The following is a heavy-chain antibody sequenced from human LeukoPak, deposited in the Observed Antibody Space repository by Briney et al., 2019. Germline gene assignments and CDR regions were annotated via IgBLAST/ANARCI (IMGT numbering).Heavy chain of an antibody. Sequence: ASVKVSCKASGYTSTNYGISWVRQAPGQGLEWMGWISAYNGNTNYAQKLQGRVTMTADTSTSTAYMELSSLRSEDTAVYYCARLDCSGGSCEYYYYYGMDVWGQGTTVTVSS. D-gene: IGHD2-15*01. CDR2: ISAYNGNT. CDR1: GYTSTNYG. J-gene: IGHJ6*02. V-gene: IGHV1-18*01. CDR3: ARLDCSGGSCEYYYYYGMDV.